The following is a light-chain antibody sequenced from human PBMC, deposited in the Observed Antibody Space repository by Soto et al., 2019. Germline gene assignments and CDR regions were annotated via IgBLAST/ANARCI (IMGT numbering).Light chain of an antibody. Sequence: DIVMTQSPLSLPVTPGEPASISCRSSQSLLHNDGYNFLGWYLQKPGQSPQLLIYLGSNRASGVTDRFSGSGSGTDFTLKISRVEAEDVGVYYCMQALQIPWTFGQATKVEIK. CDR2: LGS. CDR3: MQALQIPWT. CDR1: QSLLHNDGYNF. V-gene: IGKV2-28*01. J-gene: IGKJ1*01.